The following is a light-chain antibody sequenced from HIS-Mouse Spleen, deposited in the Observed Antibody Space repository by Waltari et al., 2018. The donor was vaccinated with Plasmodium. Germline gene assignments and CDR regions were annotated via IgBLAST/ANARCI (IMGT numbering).Light chain of an antibody. CDR3: SSYAGSNNLV. Sequence: QSALTQPPSASGSPGQSVTISCTGTSSDVGGYHYVSWYQQHPGHASELMIYEVSKRPSGVPERVSGSNAGNQASLTVSVHQAEDEADYYCSSYAGSNNLVFGGGTKLTVL. J-gene: IGLJ2*01. V-gene: IGLV2-8*01. CDR1: SSDVGGYHY. CDR2: EVS.